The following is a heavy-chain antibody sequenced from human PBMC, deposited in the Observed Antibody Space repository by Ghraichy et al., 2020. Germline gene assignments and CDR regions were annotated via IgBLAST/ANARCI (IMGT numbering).Heavy chain of an antibody. D-gene: IGHD3-10*01. CDR2: IYYSGST. J-gene: IGHJ3*01. CDR1: CGSISGYY. Sequence: SQTLSLTCTVSCGSISGYYWSWIRQPPEKGLEWIGYIYYSGSTNYNPSLKSRVTISVDRSKNQFSLKLSSVTAADTAVYYCARDPGNGEGSFDFWGQGTMVTVSS. CDR3: ARDPGNGEGSFDF. V-gene: IGHV4-59*01.